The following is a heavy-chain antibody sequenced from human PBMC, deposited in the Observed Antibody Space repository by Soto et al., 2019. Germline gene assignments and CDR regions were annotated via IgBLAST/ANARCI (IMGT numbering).Heavy chain of an antibody. CDR2: ISYDGSNK. V-gene: IGHV3-30-3*01. CDR3: ARAQTPHKWELLKISVLRYHYYGMDV. D-gene: IGHD1-26*01. CDR1: GFTFSSYA. J-gene: IGHJ6*02. Sequence: GGSLRLSCAASGFTFSSYAMHWVRQAPGKGLEWVAVISYDGSNKYYADSVKGRFTISRDNSKNTLYLQMNSLRAEDTAVYYCARAQTPHKWELLKISVLRYHYYGMDVWGQGTTVTVS.